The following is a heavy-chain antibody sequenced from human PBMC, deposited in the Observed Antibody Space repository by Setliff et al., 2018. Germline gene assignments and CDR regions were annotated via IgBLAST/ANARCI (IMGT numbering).Heavy chain of an antibody. J-gene: IGHJ5*01. CDR2: IRYDESDK. CDR1: GFTFSSYG. V-gene: IGHV3-30*02. CDR3: AKDRVPDNIWDFDS. D-gene: IGHD1-26*01. Sequence: PGESLRLSCAASGFTFSSYGMHWVRQAPGKGLEWLSYIRYDESDKYYIDSVRGRFTISRDNSKDTLYLQMNSLRAEDTALYYCAKDRVPDNIWDFDSWGPGTLVTVSS.